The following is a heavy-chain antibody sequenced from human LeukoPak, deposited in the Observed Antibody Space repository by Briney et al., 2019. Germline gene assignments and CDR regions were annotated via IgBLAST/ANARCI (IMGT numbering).Heavy chain of an antibody. CDR3: ARNYGSGTLWGMDV. CDR2: IIPIFGTA. Sequence: ASVKVSFKASGGTFSSYAISWVRQAPGQGLEWMGGIIPIFGTANYAQKFQGRVTITADESTSTAYMELSSLRSEDTAVYYCARNYGSGTLWGMDVWGQGTTVTVSS. CDR1: GGTFSSYA. V-gene: IGHV1-69*01. D-gene: IGHD3-10*01. J-gene: IGHJ6*02.